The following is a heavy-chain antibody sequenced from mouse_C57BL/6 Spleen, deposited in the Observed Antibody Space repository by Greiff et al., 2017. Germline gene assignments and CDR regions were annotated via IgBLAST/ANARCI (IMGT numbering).Heavy chain of an antibody. V-gene: IGHV1-82*01. Sequence: VQLQQSGPELVKPGASVKISCKASGYAFSSSWMNWVKQRPGKGLEWIGGIYPGDGNTNYNGKFKGKATLTAEKYSSTAYMQLSSLTSEDSAVYFGARTGPYYYAMDYWGQGTSVTVSS. CDR1: GYAFSSSW. CDR2: IYPGDGNT. CDR3: ARTGPYYYAMDY. J-gene: IGHJ4*01. D-gene: IGHD4-1*01.